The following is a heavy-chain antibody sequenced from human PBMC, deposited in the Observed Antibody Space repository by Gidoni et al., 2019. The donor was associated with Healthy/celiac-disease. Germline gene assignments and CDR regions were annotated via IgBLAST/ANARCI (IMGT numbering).Heavy chain of an antibody. V-gene: IGHV1-69*06. CDR2: IIPIFGTA. CDR1: GGNFISHA. J-gene: IGHJ3*02. Sequence: QVPLVQSRAAVKKPGSSVKVSCKASGGNFISHALSWVRQAPGQGLEWMGGIIPIFGTANYAQKFQGRVTITSDKSTSTAYMELSSLRSEDTAVYYCARVREEMARFHAFDIWGQGTMVTVSS. CDR3: ARVREEMARFHAFDI.